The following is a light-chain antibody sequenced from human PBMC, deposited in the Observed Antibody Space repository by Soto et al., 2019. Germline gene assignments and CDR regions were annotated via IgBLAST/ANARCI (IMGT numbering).Light chain of an antibody. CDR1: SSDIGGYNF. Sequence: QSALTQPASVSGSPGQSITTSCTGTSSDIGGYNFVSWYQQHPGKAPKLTIYEVSGRPSGVSNRFSGSKSGNTASLTISGLQAEDEADYYCCSYAGSTTYVFGTGTKVTVL. CDR3: CSYAGSTTYV. CDR2: EVS. V-gene: IGLV2-23*02. J-gene: IGLJ1*01.